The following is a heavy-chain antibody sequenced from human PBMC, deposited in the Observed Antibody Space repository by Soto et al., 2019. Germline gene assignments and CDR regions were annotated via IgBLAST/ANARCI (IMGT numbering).Heavy chain of an antibody. D-gene: IGHD2-2*01. Sequence: GESLKISCKGSGYSFTSYWIGWVRQMPGKGLEWMGIIYPGDSDTRYSPSFQGQVTISADKPISTAYLQWSSLKASDTAMYYCATSYQLTNYYYYGMDVWGQGTTVTVSS. J-gene: IGHJ6*02. V-gene: IGHV5-51*04. CDR2: IYPGDSDT. CDR3: ATSYQLTNYYYYGMDV. CDR1: GYSFTSYW.